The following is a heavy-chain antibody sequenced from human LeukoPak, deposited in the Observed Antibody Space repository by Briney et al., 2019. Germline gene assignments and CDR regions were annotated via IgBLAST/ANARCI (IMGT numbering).Heavy chain of an antibody. D-gene: IGHD3-22*01. CDR1: GGSFSGYY. V-gene: IGHV4-34*01. CDR3: ARGDSPSYYYHSSGYQGDY. J-gene: IGHJ4*02. CDR2: INHSGST. Sequence: PSETLSLTCAVYGGSFSGYYWSWIRQPPGKGLEWIGEINHSGSTNYNPSLKSQVTISVDTSKNQFSLKLSSVTAADTAVYYCARGDSPSYYYHSSGYQGDYWGQGTLVTVSS.